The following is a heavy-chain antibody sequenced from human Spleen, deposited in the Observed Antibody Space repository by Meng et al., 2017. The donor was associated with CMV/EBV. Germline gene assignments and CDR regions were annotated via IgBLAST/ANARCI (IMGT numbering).Heavy chain of an antibody. V-gene: IGHV4-39*07. Sequence: SETLSLTCTISGGSIRRSVHFWDWIRQPPGRGLEWIGSMHFSGSTYYNPSLKSRVTISEETTNNQFSLKLTSVTAADTAVYYCARGGDIRGQGTLVTVSS. CDR3: ARGGDI. D-gene: IGHD1-26*01. CDR1: GGSIRRSVHF. CDR2: MHFSGST. J-gene: IGHJ4*02.